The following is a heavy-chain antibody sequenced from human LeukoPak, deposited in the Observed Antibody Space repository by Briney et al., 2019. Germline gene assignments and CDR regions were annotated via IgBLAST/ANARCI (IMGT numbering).Heavy chain of an antibody. V-gene: IGHV1-69*04. CDR3: ARAPDYGGID. D-gene: IGHD4-23*01. CDR1: GGTFISYA. Sequence: ASVKVSCKASGGTFISYAISWVRQAPGQGLEWMVRIIPILGIANYAQKFQGRVTITADKSTSTAYMELSSLRSEDTAVYYCARAPDYGGIDWGQGTLVTVSS. CDR2: IIPILGIA. J-gene: IGHJ4*02.